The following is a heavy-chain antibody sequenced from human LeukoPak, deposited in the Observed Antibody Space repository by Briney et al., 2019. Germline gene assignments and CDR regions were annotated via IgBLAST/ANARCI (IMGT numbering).Heavy chain of an antibody. Sequence: GGSLRLSCAASGFAFRSYWMTWVRQAPGKGLEWVASTNQDGSETYYVDSVKGRFTISRDNAKNSLYLQLNSLRAEDTAVYYCARDGTPFDIWGQGTMVTVSS. V-gene: IGHV3-7*03. J-gene: IGHJ3*02. CDR3: ARDGTPFDI. CDR2: TNQDGSET. CDR1: GFAFRSYW.